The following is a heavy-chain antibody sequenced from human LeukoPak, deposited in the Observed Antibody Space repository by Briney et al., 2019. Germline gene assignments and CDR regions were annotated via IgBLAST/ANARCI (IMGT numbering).Heavy chain of an antibody. D-gene: IGHD2-2*01. Sequence: SETLSLTCTVSGGSISSYYWSWIRQPPGKGLEWIGYIYYSGSTNYNPSLKSRVTISVDTSTNQFSLKLSSVTAADTAVYYCASARRYCSSTSCYYYFDYWGQGTLVTVSS. CDR1: GGSISSYY. V-gene: IGHV4-59*08. CDR2: IYYSGST. J-gene: IGHJ4*02. CDR3: ASARRYCSSTSCYYYFDY.